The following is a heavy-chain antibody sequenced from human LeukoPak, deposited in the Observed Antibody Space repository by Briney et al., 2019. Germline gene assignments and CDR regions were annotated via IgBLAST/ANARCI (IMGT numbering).Heavy chain of an antibody. D-gene: IGHD1-26*01. CDR3: ARAGWELQYYFHY. V-gene: IGHV1-2*02. CDR1: RYTFTGYY. CDR2: INPNSGGT. J-gene: IGHJ4*02. Sequence: ASVKVSCKASRYTFTGYYMHWLRQAPGQGLEWMGWINPNSGGTNYAQKFQGRVTMTRDTSISTAYMELSRLRSDDTAVYYCARAGWELQYYFHYWGQGTLVTVSS.